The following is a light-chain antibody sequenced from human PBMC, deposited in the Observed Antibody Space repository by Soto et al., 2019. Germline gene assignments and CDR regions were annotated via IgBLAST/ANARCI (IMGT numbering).Light chain of an antibody. CDR2: KAS. CDR3: QQYNTYPGT. V-gene: IGKV1-5*03. Sequence: DIQMTQSPSTLSASEGDRVTITCRAGQGISRWLTWYQQKPGKAPKLLIYKASILEKGVPSRFSGSGSGTEFTLTIGSLQPDDFATYFCQQYNTYPGTFGQGTPVEIK. CDR1: QGISRW. J-gene: IGKJ1*01.